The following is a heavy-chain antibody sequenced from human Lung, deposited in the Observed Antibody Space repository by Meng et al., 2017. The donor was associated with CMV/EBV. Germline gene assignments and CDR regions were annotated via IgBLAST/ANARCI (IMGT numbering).Heavy chain of an antibody. CDR3: ARGRGYCSSTNCYQNFDY. CDR2: ISSSSIHI. J-gene: IGHJ4*02. V-gene: IGHV3-21*01. CDR1: GFIFSDYS. D-gene: IGHD2-2*01. Sequence: GGSLRLSCTASGFIFSDYSMSWVRQAPGKGLEWVSSISSSSIHIYYADSTKGRFTISRDNAKKSLYLQMNSLRAEGTAVYYCARGRGYCSSTNCYQNFDYWGQGTLVTVSS.